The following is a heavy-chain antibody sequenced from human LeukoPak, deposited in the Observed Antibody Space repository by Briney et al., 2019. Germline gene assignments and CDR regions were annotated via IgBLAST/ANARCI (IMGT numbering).Heavy chain of an antibody. CDR2: ISGTTGST. CDR3: AKDTFDYLRYYFDY. CDR1: GFTFSSYS. Sequence: GGPLRLSCAASGFTFSSYSMNWVRQAPGKGLEWVSTISGTTGSTYYADSVKGRFTISRNNSKNTLYLQMNILRADDTAVYYCAKDTFDYLRYYFDYWGQGTLVTVSS. V-gene: IGHV3-23*01. J-gene: IGHJ4*02. D-gene: IGHD3-9*01.